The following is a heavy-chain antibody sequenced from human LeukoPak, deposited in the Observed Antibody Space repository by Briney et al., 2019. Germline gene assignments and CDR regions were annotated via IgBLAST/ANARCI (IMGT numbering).Heavy chain of an antibody. Sequence: SETLSLTCSVSGGSISHYWVWIRQPPGKGLEWIGSIYYTGSTYYNPSLKSRVTLSLDTSNKRFSLKLNSVTAADTAVYYCARALGTGLVDYWGQGTLVTVSS. V-gene: IGHV4-39*07. D-gene: IGHD2-8*02. CDR1: GGSISHY. J-gene: IGHJ4*02. CDR3: ARALGTGLVDY. CDR2: IYYTGST.